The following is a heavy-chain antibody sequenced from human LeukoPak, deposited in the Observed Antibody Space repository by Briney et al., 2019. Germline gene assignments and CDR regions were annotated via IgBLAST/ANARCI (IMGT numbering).Heavy chain of an antibody. CDR2: IYHSGST. J-gene: IGHJ6*03. CDR3: ARGSVLLSMDV. CDR1: GVFIGSFY. D-gene: IGHD3-10*01. V-gene: IGHV4-59*01. Sequence: SETLSLTCTVSGVFIGSFYWSWIRQPPGKRLEWIGYIYHSGSTNYNPSLKSRVTISVDASKNQFSLKLSSVTAADTAVYYCARGSVLLSMDVWGKGTTVTISS.